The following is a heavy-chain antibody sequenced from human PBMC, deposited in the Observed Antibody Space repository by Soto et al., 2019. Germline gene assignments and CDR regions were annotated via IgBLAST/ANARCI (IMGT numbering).Heavy chain of an antibody. CDR1: GYTLNTYG. CDR3: ARGTYFDY. Sequence: QVQLVQSGAEVKKPGASVKVSCKASGYTLNTYGITWVRQAPGQGLEWMGWISANNDHTNYPQKLQGRVTMTTDTSPSTAYMELRSLTSAYTAVYYCARGTYFDYWGQGTLVTVSS. CDR2: ISANNDHT. J-gene: IGHJ4*02. V-gene: IGHV1-18*01.